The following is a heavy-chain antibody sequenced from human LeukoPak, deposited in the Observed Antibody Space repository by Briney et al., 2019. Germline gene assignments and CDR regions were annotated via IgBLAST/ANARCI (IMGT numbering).Heavy chain of an antibody. CDR1: GGSFSGYY. Sequence: SETLSLTCAVYGGSFSGYYWSWIRQPSGKGLEWIGEINHSGSTNYNPSLKSRVTISVDTSKNQFSLKLSSVTAADTAVYYCGRRLVSVFDPWGQGTLVTVSS. J-gene: IGHJ5*02. V-gene: IGHV4-34*01. D-gene: IGHD3-9*01. CDR2: INHSGST. CDR3: GRRLVSVFDP.